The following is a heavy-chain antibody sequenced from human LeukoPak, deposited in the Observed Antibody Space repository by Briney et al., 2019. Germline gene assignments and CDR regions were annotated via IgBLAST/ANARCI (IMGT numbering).Heavy chain of an antibody. Sequence: SETLSLTCTVSGGSISSYYWSWIRQPPGKGLEWIGYIYYSGSTNYNPSLKSRVTISVDTSKNQFSLKLSSVTAADTAVYYCARHSTASGHLNYFDYWGQGTLVTVSS. CDR3: ARHSTASGHLNYFDY. J-gene: IGHJ4*02. V-gene: IGHV4-59*08. CDR1: GGSISSYY. CDR2: IYYSGST. D-gene: IGHD1-1*01.